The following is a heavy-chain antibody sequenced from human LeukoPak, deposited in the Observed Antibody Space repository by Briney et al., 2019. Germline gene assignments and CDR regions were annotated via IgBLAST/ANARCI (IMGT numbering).Heavy chain of an antibody. V-gene: IGHV3-23*01. CDR3: AKLSSSWPGGDAFDI. Sequence: PGGSLRLSCAASGFIVSTNYMTWVRQAPGKGLEWVSAISGSGGSTYYADSVKGRFTISRDNSKNTLYLQMNSLRAEGTAVYYCAKLSSSWPGGDAFDIWGQGTMVTVSS. CDR1: GFIVSTNY. J-gene: IGHJ3*02. D-gene: IGHD6-13*01. CDR2: ISGSGGST.